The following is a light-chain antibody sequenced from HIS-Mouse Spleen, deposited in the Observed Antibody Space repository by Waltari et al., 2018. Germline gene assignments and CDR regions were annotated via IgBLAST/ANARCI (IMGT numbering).Light chain of an antibody. J-gene: IGLJ2*01. CDR1: SSDVGSYNL. Sequence: QSALTQPASVSGSPGQSITISCTGTSSDVGSYNLVSWYQQHPGKAPKLMIYEGSKRPSGGSNRFSGSESGKTASLTISGLQAEDEADYYCCSYAGSSTVVFGGGTKLTVL. CDR2: EGS. CDR3: CSYAGSSTVV. V-gene: IGLV2-23*01.